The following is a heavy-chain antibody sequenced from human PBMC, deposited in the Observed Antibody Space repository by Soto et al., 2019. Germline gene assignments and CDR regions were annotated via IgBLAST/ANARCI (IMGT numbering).Heavy chain of an antibody. CDR3: TRKHSMDF. J-gene: IGHJ6*02. CDR1: GFIVSDNY. Sequence: DVQLVESGGGLVQPGGSLRLSCTASGFIVSDNYMNWVRQAPGRGLEWVSTIYRSGDTIYADSVKGRFTISRDIAKHPLYLQISSLRAAAAAVYSCTRKHSMDFWGQWTTITVSS. V-gene: IGHV3-66*01. CDR2: IYRSGDT.